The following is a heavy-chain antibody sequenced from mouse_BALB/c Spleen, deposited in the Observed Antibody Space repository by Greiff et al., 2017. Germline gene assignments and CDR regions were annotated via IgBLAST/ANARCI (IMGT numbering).Heavy chain of an antibody. CDR3: ARGYDGYYFGV. D-gene: IGHD2-3*01. Sequence: EVKLVESGGGLVKPGGSLKLSCAASGFTFSSYAMSWVRQTPEKRLEWVASISSGGSTYYPDSVKGRFTISRDNARNILYLQMSSLRSEDTAMYYFARGYDGYYFGVWGAGTTVTVSS. CDR2: ISSGGST. J-gene: IGHJ1*01. CDR1: GFTFSSYA. V-gene: IGHV5-6-5*01.